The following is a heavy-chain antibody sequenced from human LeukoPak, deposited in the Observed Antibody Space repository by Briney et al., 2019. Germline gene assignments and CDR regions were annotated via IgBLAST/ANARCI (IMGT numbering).Heavy chain of an antibody. Sequence: GGSLRLSCAASGFTFSNAWTSWVRQAPGKGLEWVGRIKTKTDGGTTDYAAPVKGRSTISRDDSKNTLYLQMNSLKTEDTAIYYCTTVRELLTNHYYFGMDVWGRGTTVTVSS. D-gene: IGHD1-26*01. J-gene: IGHJ6*02. V-gene: IGHV3-15*01. CDR2: IKTKTDGGTT. CDR1: GFTFSNAW. CDR3: TTVRELLTNHYYFGMDV.